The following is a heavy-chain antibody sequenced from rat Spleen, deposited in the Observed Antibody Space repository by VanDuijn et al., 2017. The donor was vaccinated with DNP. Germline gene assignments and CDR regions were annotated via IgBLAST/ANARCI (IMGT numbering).Heavy chain of an antibody. V-gene: IGHV5-58*01. CDR2: IKTGGGST. CDR1: GFTFNNYW. CDR3: LKHLDA. Sequence: EVQLVESGGGLVQPGRSLKVSCVVSGFTFNNYWMTWIRQVPGKGLEWVASIKTGGGSTYYPDSVKGRFTISRDNAENTVYLQMNSLRSEDTATYYCLKHLDAWGQGTSVTVSS. J-gene: IGHJ4*01.